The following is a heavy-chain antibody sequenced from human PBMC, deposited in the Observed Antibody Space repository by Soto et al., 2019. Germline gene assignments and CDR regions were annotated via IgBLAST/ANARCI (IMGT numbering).Heavy chain of an antibody. Sequence: EVQLLESGGGLVQPGGSLRLSCAASGFTFSSYAMSWVRQAPGKGLEWVSAISGSGGSTYYADSVKGRFTISRDNSKNTLYLQMNSLRAEDTAVYYCAKGGYDFWSGYYTALDYWGQGPLVTVSS. CDR3: AKGGYDFWSGYYTALDY. V-gene: IGHV3-23*01. CDR2: ISGSGGST. CDR1: GFTFSSYA. D-gene: IGHD3-3*01. J-gene: IGHJ4*02.